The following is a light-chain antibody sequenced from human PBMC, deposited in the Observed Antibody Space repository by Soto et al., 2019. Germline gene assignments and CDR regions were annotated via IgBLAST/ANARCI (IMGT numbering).Light chain of an antibody. Sequence: QSALTQPRSVSGSPGQSVTISCTGTSSDVGGYNYVSWYQQHPGKAPKLMIYDVSKRPSGVPDRFSGSKSGNTASLTISGIQSEDEADYYCCSYAGSYTHSVFGTGTKLTVL. J-gene: IGLJ1*01. CDR3: CSYAGSYTHSV. CDR2: DVS. V-gene: IGLV2-11*01. CDR1: SSDVGGYNY.